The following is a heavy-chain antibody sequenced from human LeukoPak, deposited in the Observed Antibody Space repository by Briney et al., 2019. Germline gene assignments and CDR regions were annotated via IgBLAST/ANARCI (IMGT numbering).Heavy chain of an antibody. CDR1: GFTFSSYA. CDR3: AKGVAVASPYYFDY. CDR2: ISGSGSST. D-gene: IGHD6-19*01. J-gene: IGHJ4*02. Sequence: GGSLRLSCAASGFTFSSYAMSWVRQAPGKGLEWVSPISGSGSSTYYADSVKGRFTISRDNSKNTLYLQMNSLRAEDTAVYYCAKGVAVASPYYFDYWGQGALVTVSS. V-gene: IGHV3-23*01.